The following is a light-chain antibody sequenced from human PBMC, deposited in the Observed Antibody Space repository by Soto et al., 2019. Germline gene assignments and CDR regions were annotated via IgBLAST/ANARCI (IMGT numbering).Light chain of an antibody. V-gene: IGKV1-12*01. CDR1: QGVGSW. J-gene: IGKJ3*01. Sequence: DIQMTQSPSSVSASVGDRVNITCRASQGVGSWLAWYQQKPGKAPKLLIYAASNLQSGVPSRFSGSGSGTDFTLTITSLQPEDFATYFCQQANSFPFTFGPGTKVDI. CDR2: AAS. CDR3: QQANSFPFT.